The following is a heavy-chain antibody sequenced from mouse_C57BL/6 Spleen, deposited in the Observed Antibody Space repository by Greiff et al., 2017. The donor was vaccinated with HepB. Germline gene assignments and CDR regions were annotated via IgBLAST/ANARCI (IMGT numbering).Heavy chain of an antibody. D-gene: IGHD2-5*01. CDR2: IYPGSGNT. V-gene: IGHV1-66*01. CDR1: GYSFTSYY. Sequence: VQRVESGPELVKPGASVKISCKASGYSFTSYYIHWVKQRPGQGLEWIGWIYPGSGNTKYNEKFKGKATLTADTSSSTAYMQLSSLTSEDSAVYYCALYYSNYVDAMDYWGQGTSVTVSS. CDR3: ALYYSNYVDAMDY. J-gene: IGHJ4*01.